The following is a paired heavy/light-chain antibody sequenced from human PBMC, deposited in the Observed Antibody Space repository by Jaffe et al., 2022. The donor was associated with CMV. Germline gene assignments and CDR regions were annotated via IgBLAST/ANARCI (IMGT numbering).Light chain of an antibody. CDR1: QSVSSSY. J-gene: IGKJ3*01. CDR2: GAS. Sequence: EIVLTQSPGTLSLSPGERATLSCRASQSVSSSYLAWYQQKPGQAPRLLIYGASSRATGIPDRFSGSGSGTDFTLTISRLEPEDFAVYYCQQSATFGPGTKVDIK. CDR3: QQSAT. V-gene: IGKV3-20*01.
Heavy chain of an antibody. CDR1: GFTFDDYA. V-gene: IGHV3-9*01. CDR3: AKARGKMVRGVITDAFDI. CDR2: ISWNSGSI. J-gene: IGHJ3*02. D-gene: IGHD3-10*01. Sequence: EVQLVESGGGLVQPGRSLRLSCAASGFTFDDYAMHWVRQAPGKGLEWVSGISWNSGSIGYADSVKGRFTISRDNAKNSLYLQMNSLRAEDTALYYCAKARGKMVRGVITDAFDIWGQGTMVTVSS.